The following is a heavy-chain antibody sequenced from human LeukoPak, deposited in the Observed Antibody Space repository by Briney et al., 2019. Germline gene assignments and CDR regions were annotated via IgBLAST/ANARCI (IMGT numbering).Heavy chain of an antibody. D-gene: IGHD3-22*01. Sequence: GGSLRLSCAASGFTFSSYGMSWVRQAPGKGLEWVAVISYDGSNKYYADSVKGRFTISRDNSKNTLYLQMNSLRAEDAAVYYCARDTFALYYYDSSSPGAFDIWGQGTMVTVSS. V-gene: IGHV3-30*03. CDR3: ARDTFALYYYDSSSPGAFDI. J-gene: IGHJ3*02. CDR1: GFTFSSYG. CDR2: ISYDGSNK.